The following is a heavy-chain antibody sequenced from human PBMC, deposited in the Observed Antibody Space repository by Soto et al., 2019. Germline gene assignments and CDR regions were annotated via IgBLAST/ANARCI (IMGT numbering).Heavy chain of an antibody. CDR1: GGSISSISYY. J-gene: IGHJ4*02. V-gene: IGHV4-39*01. CDR2: IYYSGST. Sequence: QLQLQESGPGLVKPSETLSLTCTVSGGSISSISYYWGWIRQPPGKVLAWIGSIYYSGSTYYNPSLKCRVTISVDTSKNQSSLKLSSVTAADTAVYYCARGPAYSRCFDYWGQGTLVTVSS. CDR3: ARGPAYSRCFDY. D-gene: IGHD2-15*01.